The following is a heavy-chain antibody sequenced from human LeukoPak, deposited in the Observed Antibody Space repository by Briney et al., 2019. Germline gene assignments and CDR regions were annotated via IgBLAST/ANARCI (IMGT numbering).Heavy chain of an antibody. CDR3: ARDGSGGSYLLDI. J-gene: IGHJ3*02. CDR2: IYYSGST. CDR1: GGSISSSSYY. D-gene: IGHD1-26*01. V-gene: IGHV4-39*07. Sequence: SETLSLTCTVSGGSISSSSYYWGWIRQPPGKGLEWIGSIYYSGSTYYNPSLKSRVTMSVDTSKNQFSLKLSSVTAADTAVYYCARDGSGGSYLLDIWGQGTMVTVSS.